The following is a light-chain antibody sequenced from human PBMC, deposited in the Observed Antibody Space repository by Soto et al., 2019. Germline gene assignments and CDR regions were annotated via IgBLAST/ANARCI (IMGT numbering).Light chain of an antibody. Sequence: QSLLTQPASVSGSPGQSVTISCTGTSSDVGGYNYVSWYQQHPGKAPKLMIYEVSNRPSGVSNRSSGSKSGNTASLTISGLQAEAEADYYCSSYTSSSTYVFGTGTTVTV. CDR3: SSYTSSSTYV. V-gene: IGLV2-14*01. CDR2: EVS. J-gene: IGLJ1*01. CDR1: SSDVGGYNY.